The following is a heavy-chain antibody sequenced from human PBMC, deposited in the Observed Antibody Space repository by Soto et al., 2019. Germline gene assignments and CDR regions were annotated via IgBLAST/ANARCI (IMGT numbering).Heavy chain of an antibody. D-gene: IGHD1-26*01. J-gene: IGHJ4*02. CDR1: GFSLSNARMG. CDR3: ARHGRGVGARPLDN. CDR2: IFSNDEK. Sequence: QVTLKESGPVLVKPTETLTLTCTVSGFSLSNARMGVSWIRQPPGKALEWLAHIFSNDEKSYSTTLKSRLTNSKDTAKSQVVLTMANMDPVDRATYYCARHGRGVGARPLDNWGQGTLVTVSS. V-gene: IGHV2-26*01.